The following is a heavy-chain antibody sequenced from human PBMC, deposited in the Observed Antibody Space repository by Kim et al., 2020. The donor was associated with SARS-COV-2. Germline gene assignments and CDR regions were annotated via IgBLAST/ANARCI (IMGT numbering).Heavy chain of an antibody. CDR2: T. J-gene: IGHJ4*02. CDR3: AKGEGYSYGYG. D-gene: IGHD5-18*01. V-gene: IGHV3-23*01. Sequence: TYYADSVKGRFTISRDNSKNTLYLQMNSLRAEDTAVYYCAKGEGYSYGYGWGQGTLVTVSS.